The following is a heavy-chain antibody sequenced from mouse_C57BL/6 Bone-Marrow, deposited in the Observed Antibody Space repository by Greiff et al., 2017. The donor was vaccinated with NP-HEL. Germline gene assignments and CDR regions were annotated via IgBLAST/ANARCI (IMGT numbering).Heavy chain of an antibody. CDR2: INPNNGGT. Sequence: EVQLQQSGPELVKPGASVKIPCKASGYTFTDYNMDWVKQSHGKSLEWIGDINPNNGGTNYNQKFKGKATLTVDKSSSTAYMERRSLTAEDTAVYYCARRNYGSRTRGCWGQGTTLTVSS. CDR1: GYTFTDYN. V-gene: IGHV1-18*01. D-gene: IGHD1-1*01. J-gene: IGHJ2*01. CDR3: ARRNYGSRTRGC.